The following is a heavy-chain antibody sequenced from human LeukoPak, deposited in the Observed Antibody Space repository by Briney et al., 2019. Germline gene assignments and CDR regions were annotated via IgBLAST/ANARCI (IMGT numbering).Heavy chain of an antibody. Sequence: GRSLRLSCAASGFTFSSYAMHWVRQAPGKGLEWVAVISYDGNNEYYADSVKGRFTISRDNSKNTLYLQMNSLRAEDTAVYYCARDRVQLWNYGMDVWGQGTTVTVSS. CDR2: ISYDGNNE. V-gene: IGHV3-30-3*01. CDR3: ARDRVQLWNYGMDV. CDR1: GFTFSSYA. D-gene: IGHD5-18*01. J-gene: IGHJ6*02.